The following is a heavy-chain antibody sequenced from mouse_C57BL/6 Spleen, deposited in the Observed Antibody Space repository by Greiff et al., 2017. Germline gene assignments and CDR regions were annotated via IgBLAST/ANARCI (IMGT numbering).Heavy chain of an antibody. Sequence: EVQLQQSGAELVKPGASVKLSCTASGFNFKDSYMHWVKQRTEQGLEWIGRIDPEDGETKYAPKFQGKATITADTSSNTAYLQLSSLTSEDTAVYYGDMITAAWEAYFDYWGQGTTLTVSS. D-gene: IGHD2-4*01. J-gene: IGHJ2*01. CDR3: DMITAAWEAYFDY. V-gene: IGHV14-2*01. CDR2: IDPEDGET. CDR1: GFNFKDSY.